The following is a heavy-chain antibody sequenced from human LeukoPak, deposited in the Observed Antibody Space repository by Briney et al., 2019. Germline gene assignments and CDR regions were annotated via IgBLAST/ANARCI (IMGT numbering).Heavy chain of an antibody. CDR3: ARDVPMSGGASDY. Sequence: ASVKVSCKASVYTFTNYNIHWVRQAPGQGVEWMGWISAYNGYTNYAQKLQGRVTMTRDTSTTTAAMELRSLRSDDTAVYYCARDVPMSGGASDYWGQGTLVTVSS. D-gene: IGHD1-26*01. CDR2: ISAYNGYT. J-gene: IGHJ4*02. V-gene: IGHV1-18*01. CDR1: VYTFTNYN.